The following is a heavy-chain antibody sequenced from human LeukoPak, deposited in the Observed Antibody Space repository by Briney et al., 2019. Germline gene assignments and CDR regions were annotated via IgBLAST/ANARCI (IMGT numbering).Heavy chain of an antibody. V-gene: IGHV4-34*01. CDR2: INHSGST. CDR3: ARAPRKAIAAAGRGAFDI. CDR1: GGSFSGFY. J-gene: IGHJ3*02. D-gene: IGHD6-13*01. Sequence: SETLSLTCAVYGGSFSGFYWSWIRQPPGKGLEWIGEINHSGSTNYNPSLKSRVSISVDTPKKQFSLKLSSVTAADTAVYYCARAPRKAIAAAGRGAFDIWGQGTMVTVSS.